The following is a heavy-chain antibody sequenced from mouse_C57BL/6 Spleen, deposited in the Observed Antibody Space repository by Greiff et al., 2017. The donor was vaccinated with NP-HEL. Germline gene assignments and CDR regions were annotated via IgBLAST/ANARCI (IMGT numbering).Heavy chain of an antibody. CDR1: GYAFSSYW. CDR3: ARSRLPLYYYAMDY. V-gene: IGHV1-80*01. J-gene: IGHJ4*01. D-gene: IGHD2-4*01. CDR2: IYPGDGDT. Sequence: QVHVKQSGAELVKPGASVKISCKASGYAFSSYWMNWVKQRPGKGLEWIGQIYPGDGDTNYNGKFKGKATLTADKSSSTAYMQLSSLTSEDSAVYFCARSRLPLYYYAMDYWGQGTSVTVSS.